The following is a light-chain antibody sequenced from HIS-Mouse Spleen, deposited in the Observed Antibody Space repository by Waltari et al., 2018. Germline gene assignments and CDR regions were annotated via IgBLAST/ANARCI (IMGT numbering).Light chain of an antibody. CDR1: SSDVGRYNL. J-gene: IGLJ3*02. CDR3: CSYAGSSTWV. V-gene: IGLV2-23*01. Sequence: QSALTQPASVSGSPGQSITISCTGTSSDVGRYNLFSWYQQHPGKAPKLMIYEGSKRPSGVSNRFSGSKSCNTASLTISGLQAEDEADYYCCSYAGSSTWVFGGGTKLTVL. CDR2: EGS.